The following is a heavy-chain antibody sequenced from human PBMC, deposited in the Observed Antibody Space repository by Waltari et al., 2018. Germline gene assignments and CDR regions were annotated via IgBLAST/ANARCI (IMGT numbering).Heavy chain of an antibody. V-gene: IGHV3-30-3*01. CDR1: GFTFSSYA. CDR3: ARASSGWPRTSTDY. J-gene: IGHJ4*02. Sequence: QVQLVESGGGVVQPGRSLRLSCAASGFTFSSYAMHWVRQAPGKGLEWVAVISYDGSNKYYADSVKGRFTISRDNSKNTLYLQMNSLRAEDTAVYYCARASSGWPRTSTDYWGQGTLVTVSS. CDR2: ISYDGSNK. D-gene: IGHD6-19*01.